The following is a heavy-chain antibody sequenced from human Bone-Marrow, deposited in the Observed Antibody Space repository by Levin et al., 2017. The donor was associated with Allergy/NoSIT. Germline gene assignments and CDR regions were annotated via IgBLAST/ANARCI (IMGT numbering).Heavy chain of an antibody. CDR1: SLTTSPMC. CDR2: IDWKDDK. CDR3: ARDSYHYGMDV. V-gene: IGHV2-70*01. D-gene: IGHD4-11*01. J-gene: IGHJ6*02. Sequence: SLTTSPMCVSWIRQPPGRALEWLAFIDWKDDKYYNTSLKTRLSISTDTSKNQVVLTMTNMDPVDTARYYCARDSYHYGMDVWGPGTTVTVSS.